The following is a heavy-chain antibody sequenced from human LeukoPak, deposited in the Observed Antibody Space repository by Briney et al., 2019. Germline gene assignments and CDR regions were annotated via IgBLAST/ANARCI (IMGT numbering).Heavy chain of an antibody. CDR1: GYTFTDHY. Sequence: GASVRFSCKASGYTFTDHYVHWVRQAPGQGLEWMGWIDPNSGGTSYAQRFQGRVTLTRDTSISTAYMDLSSLRFDDTAVYYCKRGRIYFDYWGQGSLVTVSS. V-gene: IGHV1-2*02. D-gene: IGHD3-3*02. CDR3: KRGRIYFDY. J-gene: IGHJ4*02. CDR2: IDPNSGGT.